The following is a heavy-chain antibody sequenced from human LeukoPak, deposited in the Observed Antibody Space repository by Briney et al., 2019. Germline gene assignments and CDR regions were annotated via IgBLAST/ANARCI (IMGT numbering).Heavy chain of an antibody. J-gene: IGHJ4*02. D-gene: IGHD6-13*01. Sequence: PSETLSLTCTVSGDSISSYYWSWIRQPPGKGLECIGYIYYTGSTNYNPSLKSRVTISVDRSKNQFSLKLSSVTAADTAVYYCAHGHSSSWYYFDYWGQGTLVTVSS. V-gene: IGHV4-59*01. CDR2: IYYTGST. CDR1: GDSISSYY. CDR3: AHGHSSSWYYFDY.